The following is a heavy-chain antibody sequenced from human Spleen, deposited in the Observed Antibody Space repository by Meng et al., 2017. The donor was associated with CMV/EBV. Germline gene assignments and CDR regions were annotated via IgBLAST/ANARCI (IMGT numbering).Heavy chain of an antibody. CDR3: ARESPPYSSSSSFFDP. D-gene: IGHD6-6*01. CDR2: IYYSGNT. V-gene: IGHV4-39*07. J-gene: IGHJ5*02. Sequence: SISSSDFYWGWIRQPPGKGLEWIGSIYYSGNTYYNPSLKSRVTISVDTSKNQFSLKLSSVTAADTAVYYCARESPPYSSSSSFFDPWGQGTLVTVSS. CDR1: SISSSDFY.